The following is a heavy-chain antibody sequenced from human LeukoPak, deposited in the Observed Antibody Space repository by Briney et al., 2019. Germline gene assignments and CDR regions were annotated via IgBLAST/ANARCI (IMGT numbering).Heavy chain of an antibody. D-gene: IGHD1-26*01. V-gene: IGHV3-23*01. CDR1: RFTFSSSA. CDR3: AKGGSGNFPFDY. CDR2: ITHSGGST. J-gene: IGHJ4*02. Sequence: PGGSLRLSCAASRFTFSSSAMSWVRQAPGKGLEWVSGITHSGGSTYYADSVKGRFTISRDNSKNTLYLQMSSLRAEDTAAYYCAKGGSGNFPFDYWGQGTLVTVSS.